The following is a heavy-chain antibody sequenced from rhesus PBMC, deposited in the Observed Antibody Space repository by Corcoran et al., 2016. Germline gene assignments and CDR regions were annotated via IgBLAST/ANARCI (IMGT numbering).Heavy chain of an antibody. V-gene: IGHV4-165*01. D-gene: IGHD1-7*02. CDR3: ARGGSITGTSDY. CDR2: IYGSSGSN. Sequence: QVQLQESGPGLVKPSEALSLTCAVSGYSISGNYWRWIRPPPGEGREWIGYIYGSSGSNYYNPSLKSRVTISTDTSKNQFSLKLSSVTAADTAVYYCARGGSITGTSDYWGQGVLVTVSS. CDR1: GYSISGNY. J-gene: IGHJ4*01.